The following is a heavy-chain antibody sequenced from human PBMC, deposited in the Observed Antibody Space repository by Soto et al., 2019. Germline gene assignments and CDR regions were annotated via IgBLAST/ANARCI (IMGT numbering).Heavy chain of an antibody. CDR3: AKDARLDP. CDR1: GFTFSSYG. Sequence: GGSLRLSCAGSGFTFSSYGMHWVRQARGKGLEWVAVMSYDGSNKDYSDSVKGRFSISRDNSKNTLYLKMTSLRAEDTAVYYCAKDARLDPWGQGTLVTV. CDR2: MSYDGSNK. V-gene: IGHV3-30*18. J-gene: IGHJ5*02.